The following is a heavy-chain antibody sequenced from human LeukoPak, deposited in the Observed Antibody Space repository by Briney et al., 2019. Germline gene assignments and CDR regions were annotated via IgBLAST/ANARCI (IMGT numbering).Heavy chain of an antibody. J-gene: IGHJ5*02. V-gene: IGHV3-30*02. CDR3: ARGLDYYDSP. CDR1: GLTFSNAW. D-gene: IGHD3-22*01. CDR2: IRFDGNEK. Sequence: GGSLRLSCAASGLTFSNAWMSWVRQAPGKGLEWVAFIRFDGNEKYYADSVKGRFTISKDTSRNTLYLQMNSLRAEDTAVYYCARGLDYYDSPWGQGTLVTVSS.